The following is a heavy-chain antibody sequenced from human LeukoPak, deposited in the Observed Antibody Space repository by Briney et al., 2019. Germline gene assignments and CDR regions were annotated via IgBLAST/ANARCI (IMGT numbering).Heavy chain of an antibody. J-gene: IGHJ4*02. D-gene: IGHD6-6*01. Sequence: GGSLRLSCAASGFTFSTYAMTWVRQAPGKGLEWVSAISNNGGATYYADSVKGRFTVSRDNSKNMLYLQMNGLRAEDTAIYYCAKLGYSSSSNWGQGTLVTVSS. V-gene: IGHV3-23*01. CDR1: GFTFSTYA. CDR3: AKLGYSSSSN. CDR2: ISNNGGAT.